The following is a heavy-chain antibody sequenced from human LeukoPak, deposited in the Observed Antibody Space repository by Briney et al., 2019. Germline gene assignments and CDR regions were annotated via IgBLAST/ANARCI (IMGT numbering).Heavy chain of an antibody. D-gene: IGHD2-2*01. CDR1: GFTFSSYS. J-gene: IGHJ4*01. Sequence: GSLRLSCAASGFTFSSYSMHWVRQAPGKGLEWVAVISYDGSNKYYADSVKGRFTISRDNSKNTLYLQMNSLRAEDTAVYYCAGGCGRASCPYFFDSWGHGSLVSVSS. CDR3: AGGCGRASCPYFFDS. V-gene: IGHV3-30*04. CDR2: ISYDGSNK.